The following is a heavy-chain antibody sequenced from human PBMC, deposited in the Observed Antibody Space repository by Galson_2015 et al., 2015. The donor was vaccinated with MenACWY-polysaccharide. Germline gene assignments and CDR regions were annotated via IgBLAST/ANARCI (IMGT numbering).Heavy chain of an antibody. V-gene: IGHV3-7*01. Sequence: SLRLSCAASGLTLSDYFMTWVRQAPGKGLEWVANIEGDGSEKNYVDSVKARFTISRDNAKNSLYLQMDNLRAEDTAVYYCAGGLGWSSDYWGPGTLVTVSS. J-gene: IGHJ4*02. CDR1: GLTLSDYF. D-gene: IGHD6-19*01. CDR3: AGGLGWSSDY. CDR2: IEGDGSEK.